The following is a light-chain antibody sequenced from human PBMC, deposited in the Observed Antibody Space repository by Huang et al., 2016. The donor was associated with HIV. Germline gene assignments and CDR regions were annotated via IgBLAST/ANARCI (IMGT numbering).Light chain of an antibody. V-gene: IGKV3-15*01. J-gene: IGKJ2*01. Sequence: EIVMTQSPATLSVSPGETATLSCRASQSVSGNLAWYQQKPVQPPRLLIYGASTRATGIPARFSGSGSGTEFTLTISSLQSEDFALYYCQQYDNWPPYTFGQGTKLEIK. CDR3: QQYDNWPPYT. CDR1: QSVSGN. CDR2: GAS.